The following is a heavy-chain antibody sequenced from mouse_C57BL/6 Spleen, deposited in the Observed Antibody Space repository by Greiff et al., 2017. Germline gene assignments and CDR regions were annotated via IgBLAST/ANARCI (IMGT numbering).Heavy chain of an antibody. CDR3: ARRGELLRHEDY. CDR2: IYPRSGNT. V-gene: IGHV1-81*01. Sequence: LHHSGAAPARPGASVKLSCKASGYTFTSYGISWVKQRTGQGLEWIGEIYPRSGNTYYNEKFKGKATLTADKSSSTAYMELRSLTSEDSAVYFCARRGELLRHEDYWGQGTTLTVSS. CDR1: GYTFTSYG. D-gene: IGHD1-2*01. J-gene: IGHJ2*01.